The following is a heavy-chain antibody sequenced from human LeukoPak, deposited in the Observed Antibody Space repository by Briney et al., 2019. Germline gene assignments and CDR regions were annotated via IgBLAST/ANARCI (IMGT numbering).Heavy chain of an antibody. J-gene: IGHJ6*03. CDR3: ARSGVDDPYYYYMDV. D-gene: IGHD2-15*01. CDR1: GGTFSSYA. CDR2: IIPIFGTA. Sequence: SVKVSCTASGGTFSSYAISWVRQAPGQGLEWMGGIIPIFGTANYAQKFQGRVTITADKSTSTAYMELSSLRSEDTAVYYCARSGVDDPYYYYMDVWGKGTTVTVSS. V-gene: IGHV1-69*06.